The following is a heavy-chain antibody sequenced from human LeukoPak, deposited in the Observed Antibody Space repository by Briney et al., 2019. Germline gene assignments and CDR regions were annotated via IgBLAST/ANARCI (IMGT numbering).Heavy chain of an antibody. CDR1: GYAFTGYG. D-gene: IGHD2-15*01. V-gene: IGHV1-18*01. Sequence: ASVKVSCKASGYAFTGYGISWVRQAPGQGLEWMGWISAYNGNTNYANKFRGRVTMTTDTSTTTAYMELRSLRSDDTAVYYCARDDLGYCNGGSCYSLYDYWGQGTLVTVSS. CDR3: ARDDLGYCNGGSCYSLYDY. J-gene: IGHJ4*02. CDR2: ISAYNGNT.